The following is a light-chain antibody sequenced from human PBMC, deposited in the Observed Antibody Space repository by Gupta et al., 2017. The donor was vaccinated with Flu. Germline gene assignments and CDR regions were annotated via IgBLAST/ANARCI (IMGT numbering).Light chain of an antibody. Sequence: TITCDSSTEPVTSGHYHYWFQQTPAQAPRTLFFNTDNRNSGTPARFSSSPLGGNAAPITSGAQPEDEAVDYCVASYTATVCWVFGGGTKLTVL. J-gene: IGLJ3*02. CDR3: VASYTATVCWV. CDR1: TEPVTSGHY. CDR2: NTD. V-gene: IGLV7-46*01.